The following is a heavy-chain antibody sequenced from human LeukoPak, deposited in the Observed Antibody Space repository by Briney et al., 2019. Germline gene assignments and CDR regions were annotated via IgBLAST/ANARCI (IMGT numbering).Heavy chain of an antibody. D-gene: IGHD6-19*01. Sequence: GGSLRLSCAASGFTFSSYAMHWVRQAPGKGLEWVAVISYDGSNKYYADSVKGRFTISRDNSKNTLYLQMNSLRAEDTAVYYCARARRIAVAGQGGYFQHWGQGTLVTVSS. CDR1: GFTFSSYA. CDR3: ARARRIAVAGQGGYFQH. V-gene: IGHV3-30*04. CDR2: ISYDGSNK. J-gene: IGHJ1*01.